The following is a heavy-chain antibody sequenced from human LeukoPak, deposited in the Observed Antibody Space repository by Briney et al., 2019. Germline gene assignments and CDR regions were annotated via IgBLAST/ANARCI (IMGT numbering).Heavy chain of an antibody. J-gene: IGHJ4*02. CDR2: IYYSGST. CDR3: ASSEYSSSYPDY. Sequence: PSETLSLTCTVSGGSISSYYWSWIRQPPGKGLEWIGYIYYSGSTNYNPSLKSRVTISVDTSKNQFSLKLSSVTAADTAVYYCASSEYSSSYPDYWGQGTLVTVSS. V-gene: IGHV4-59*01. D-gene: IGHD6-6*01. CDR1: GGSISSYY.